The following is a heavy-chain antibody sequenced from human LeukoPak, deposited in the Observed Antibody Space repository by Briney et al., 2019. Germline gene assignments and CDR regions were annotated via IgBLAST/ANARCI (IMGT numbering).Heavy chain of an antibody. J-gene: IGHJ3*02. V-gene: IGHV4-61*01. CDR3: ARPYSSGYRGAFDI. Sequence: SETLSLTCTVSGGSISSSSYYWRWIRQFPGKGLEWIGYIYYSGSTNYNPSLKSRVTISVDTSKNQFSLKLSSVTAADTAVYYCARPYSSGYRGAFDIWGQGTMVTVSS. CDR2: IYYSGST. D-gene: IGHD6-19*01. CDR1: GGSISSSSYY.